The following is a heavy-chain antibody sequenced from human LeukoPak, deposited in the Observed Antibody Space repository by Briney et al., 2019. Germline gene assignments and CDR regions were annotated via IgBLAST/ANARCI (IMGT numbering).Heavy chain of an antibody. J-gene: IGHJ3*01. V-gene: IGHV3-7*01. CDR3: ARAGYYGDDAFDL. CDR1: GFTIGSYW. CDR2: IRQDGSEK. Sequence: GGSLRLSCAGSGFTIGSYWMSWVRQAPGKGLEWVANIRQDGSEKYYVDSVKGRLTISRDNAKNSLYHQMNSLRAEDTGTYYCARAGYYGDDAFDLWGQGTMVTVSS. D-gene: IGHD2/OR15-2a*01.